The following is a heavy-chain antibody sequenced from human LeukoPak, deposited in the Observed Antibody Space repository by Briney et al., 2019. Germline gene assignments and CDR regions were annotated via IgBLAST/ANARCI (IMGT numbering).Heavy chain of an antibody. J-gene: IGHJ4*02. CDR3: ARARAGGYSSGWYDGIFAY. V-gene: IGHV1-2*04. D-gene: IGHD6-19*01. Sequence: ASVKVSCKASGYTFTGYYMHWVRQAPGQGLEWMGWINPNSGGTNYAQKFQGWVTMTRDTSISTAYMALSRLRSDDTAVYYCARARAGGYSSGWYDGIFAYWGQGTLVTVSS. CDR1: GYTFTGYY. CDR2: INPNSGGT.